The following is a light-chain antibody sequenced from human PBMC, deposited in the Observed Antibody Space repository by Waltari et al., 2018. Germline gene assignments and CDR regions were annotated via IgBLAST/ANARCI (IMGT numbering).Light chain of an antibody. Sequence: EIVLTQSPGTLSLSPGERAPLSCRASQYVSSTYLAWYQQKPGQAPRLLIYAASSRATGIPDRFSGSGSGTDFSLTISRLEPEDLAVYYCHQYGTSPQTFGPGTKVDIK. J-gene: IGKJ3*01. CDR2: AAS. V-gene: IGKV3-20*01. CDR3: HQYGTSPQT. CDR1: QYVSSTY.